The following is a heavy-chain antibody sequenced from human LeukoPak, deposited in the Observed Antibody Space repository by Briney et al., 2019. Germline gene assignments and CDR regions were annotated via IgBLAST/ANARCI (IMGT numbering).Heavy chain of an antibody. CDR2: IYPGDSDT. V-gene: IGHV5-51*01. Sequence: GESLQISCQGSGYSFTSYWIGWVRQMPGKGLEWMGIIYPGDSDTRYSPSFQGQVTISADKSISTAYLQWSSLKASDTAVYYCARLVDSSSLYALDYWGQGTLVTVSS. CDR1: GYSFTSYW. CDR3: ARLVDSSSLYALDY. D-gene: IGHD6-6*01. J-gene: IGHJ4*02.